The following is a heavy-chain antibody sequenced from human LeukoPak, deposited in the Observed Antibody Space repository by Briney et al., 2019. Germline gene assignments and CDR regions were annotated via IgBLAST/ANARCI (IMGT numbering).Heavy chain of an antibody. V-gene: IGHV1-8*03. CDR1: GYTFTSYD. CDR2: MNPNSGNT. J-gene: IGHJ6*03. CDR3: ARGGFDFWSGYSDYYYMDV. D-gene: IGHD3-3*01. Sequence: GASEKVSCKASGYTFTSYDINWVRQATGQGLEWMGWMNPNSGNTGYAHKFQGRVTITRNTSISTAYMELSSLRSEDTDVYYCARGGFDFWSGYSDYYYMDVWGKGTTVTVSS.